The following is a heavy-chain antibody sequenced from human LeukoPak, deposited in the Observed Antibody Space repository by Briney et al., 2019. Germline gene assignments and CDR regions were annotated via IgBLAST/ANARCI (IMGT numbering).Heavy chain of an antibody. J-gene: IGHJ4*02. CDR1: GFPFSSYW. Sequence: PGGSLRLSCAASGFPFSSYWMHWVRQAPGKGLVWVSRINSDGSSTSYADSVKGRFTISRDNAKNTLYLQMNSLRAEDTAVYYCARGTPDYYDSCGLDYWGQGTLVTVCS. CDR2: INSDGSST. CDR3: ARGTPDYYDSCGLDY. D-gene: IGHD3-22*01. V-gene: IGHV3-74*01.